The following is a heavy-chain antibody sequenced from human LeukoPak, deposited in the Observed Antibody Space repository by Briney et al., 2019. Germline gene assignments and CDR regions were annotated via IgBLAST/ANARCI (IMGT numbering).Heavy chain of an antibody. CDR1: GYTFTSYW. Sequence: GESLKISCKGSGYTFTSYWIGWVRQMPGKGLEWVGIIYPGDSDTSYSPSLKGQVPISAAKSTSTAYLQWSSLKASDTAMYYGAKGTTRTRFEHWGQGTLVTVSS. J-gene: IGHJ4*02. V-gene: IGHV5-51*01. CDR3: AKGTTRTRFEH. CDR2: IYPGDSDT. D-gene: IGHD1-1*01.